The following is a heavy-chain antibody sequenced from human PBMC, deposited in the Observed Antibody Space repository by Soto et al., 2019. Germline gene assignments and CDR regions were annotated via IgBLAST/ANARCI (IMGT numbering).Heavy chain of an antibody. D-gene: IGHD6-13*01. Sequence: TGGSLRLSCAASGFTFSSYAMSWVRQAPGKGLEWASAISGSGGSTYYADSVKGRFTISRDNSKNTLYLQMNSLRAEDTAVYYCAKDRWQLTSFDYWGQGTLVTAPQ. CDR2: ISGSGGST. V-gene: IGHV3-23*01. CDR1: GFTFSSYA. J-gene: IGHJ4*02. CDR3: AKDRWQLTSFDY.